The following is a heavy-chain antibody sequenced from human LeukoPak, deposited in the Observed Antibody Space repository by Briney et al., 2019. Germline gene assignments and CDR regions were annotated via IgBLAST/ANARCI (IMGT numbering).Heavy chain of an antibody. CDR3: ARHYRGLDY. D-gene: IGHD4-23*01. V-gene: IGHV4-61*03. Sequence: SETLSLTCTVSGASVNSDSNYWSWIRQPPGKGLEWVGHIYNGGSTNYNPSLKSRVTMSVDTSKNHFSVKLSSVTAADTAVYYCARHYRGLDYWGQGTLATVSS. J-gene: IGHJ4*02. CDR1: GASVNSDSNY. CDR2: IYNGGST.